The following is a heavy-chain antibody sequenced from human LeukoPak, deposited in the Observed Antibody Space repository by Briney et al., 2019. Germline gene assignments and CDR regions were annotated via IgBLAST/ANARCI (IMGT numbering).Heavy chain of an antibody. CDR2: ISAYNGNT. J-gene: IGHJ4*02. CDR1: GYTFTSYG. V-gene: IGHV1-18*01. Sequence: WASVKVSCKASGYTFTSYGISWVRQAPGQGLEWMEWISAYNGNTNYAQKLQGRVTMTTDTSTSTAYMELRSLRSDDTAVYYCARGKIAVADPYYFDYWGQGTLVTVSS. CDR3: ARGKIAVADPYYFDY. D-gene: IGHD6-19*01.